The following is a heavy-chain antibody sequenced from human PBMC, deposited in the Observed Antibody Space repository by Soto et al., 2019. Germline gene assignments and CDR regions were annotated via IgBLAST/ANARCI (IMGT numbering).Heavy chain of an antibody. CDR1: GFTFSSYW. CDR3: ARDRYCSSTSCYDDAFDI. CDR2: INSDGSST. J-gene: IGHJ3*02. D-gene: IGHD2-2*01. Sequence: EVQLVESGGGLVQPGGSLRLSCAASGFTFSSYWMHWVRQAPGKGLVWVSHINSDGSSTSYADSVKGRFTISRDNAKNTLYLQMNSLRAEDTAVYYCARDRYCSSTSCYDDAFDIWGQGTMVTVSS. V-gene: IGHV3-74*01.